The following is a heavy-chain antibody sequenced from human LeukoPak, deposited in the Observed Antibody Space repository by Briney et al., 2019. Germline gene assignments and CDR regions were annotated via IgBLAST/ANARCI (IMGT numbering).Heavy chain of an antibody. CDR1: GFTFCDYY. D-gene: IGHD3-16*02. Sequence: GGSLRLSCTVSGFTFCDYYMNWVRQAPGKGGEGVSYISSTSSTIYYADSVKGRFTISRDNAKNSLYLQMNSLRAEDTAVYYCASRRLRLGELSLYFEYWGQGSLVTVSS. CDR2: ISSTSSTI. J-gene: IGHJ4*02. CDR3: ASRRLRLGELSLYFEY. V-gene: IGHV3-11*04.